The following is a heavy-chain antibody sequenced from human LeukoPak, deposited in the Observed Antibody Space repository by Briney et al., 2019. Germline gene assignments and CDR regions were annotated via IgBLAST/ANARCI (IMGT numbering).Heavy chain of an antibody. V-gene: IGHV3-9*01. CDR2: ISWNSGSI. CDR3: AKGEHYYDSGGSAFDF. Sequence: GGSLRLSCAASGFTFDDYAMHWVRQAPGKGVEWVSGISWNSGSIGYADSVKGRFTISRDNAKNSLYLQMNSLRAEDKALYYCAKGEHYYDSGGSAFDFWGQGTLVTVSS. D-gene: IGHD3-22*01. CDR1: GFTFDDYA. J-gene: IGHJ4*02.